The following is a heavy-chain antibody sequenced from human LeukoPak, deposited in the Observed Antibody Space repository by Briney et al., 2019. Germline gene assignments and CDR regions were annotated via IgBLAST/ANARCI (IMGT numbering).Heavy chain of an antibody. J-gene: IGHJ3*02. Sequence: SETLSLTCAVYGGSFSGYYWSWIRQPPGKGLEWIGRIYTSGSTNYNPSLKSRVTMSVDTSKNQFSLKLSSVTAADTAVYYCARDLPHSSSWPIDAFDIWGQGTMVTVSS. CDR1: GGSFSGYY. CDR2: IYTSGST. V-gene: IGHV4-59*10. D-gene: IGHD6-13*01. CDR3: ARDLPHSSSWPIDAFDI.